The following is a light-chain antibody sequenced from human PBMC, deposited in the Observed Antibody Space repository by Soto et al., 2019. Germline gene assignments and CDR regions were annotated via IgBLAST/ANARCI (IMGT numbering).Light chain of an antibody. J-gene: IGKJ2*01. Sequence: DIQMTQSPSTLSASVGDRVTITCRASQNIRSSLAWYQQKSGKTPKVLIHRASSLKSGVPSSFSGSGSGTEFTLTISSLQPDDFATYYCQQYSSHIYTFGQGTKLEIK. V-gene: IGKV1-5*03. CDR2: RAS. CDR1: QNIRSS. CDR3: QQYSSHIYT.